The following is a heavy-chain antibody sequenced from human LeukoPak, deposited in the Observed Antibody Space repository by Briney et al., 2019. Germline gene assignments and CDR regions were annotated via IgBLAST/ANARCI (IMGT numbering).Heavy chain of an antibody. V-gene: IGHV1-2*02. D-gene: IGHD1-7*01. CDR2: INPNTGGT. CDR1: GYSFTVYY. Sequence: ASVKVSCKASGYSFTVYYIYWVRQAPGQGLEWMGWINPNTGGTNYAQKFQGRVTMTRDTSISTAYMELSRLRSDDTAAYYCARGHELDMDVWGKGTTVTVSS. J-gene: IGHJ6*03. CDR3: ARGHELDMDV.